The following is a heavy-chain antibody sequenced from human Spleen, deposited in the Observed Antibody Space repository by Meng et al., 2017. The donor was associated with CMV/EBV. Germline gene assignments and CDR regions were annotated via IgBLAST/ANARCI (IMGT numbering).Heavy chain of an antibody. Sequence: SETRSLTCTVSGGSISSSSYYWGWIRQPPGKGLEWIGSIYYSGSTYYNPSLKSRVIISVDTSKNQFSLKLSSVTAADTAMYYCARSGIIGLYYQNWFDPWGQGTLVTVSS. CDR3: ARSGIIGLYYQNWFDP. CDR1: GGSISSSSYY. CDR2: IYYSGST. D-gene: IGHD2-2*01. J-gene: IGHJ5*02. V-gene: IGHV4-39*07.